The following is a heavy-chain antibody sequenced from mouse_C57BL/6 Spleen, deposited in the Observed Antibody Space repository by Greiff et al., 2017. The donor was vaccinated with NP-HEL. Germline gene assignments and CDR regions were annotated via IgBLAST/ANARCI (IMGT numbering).Heavy chain of an antibody. J-gene: IGHJ2*01. CDR3: ARIYYGSSPFDY. V-gene: IGHV1-80*01. D-gene: IGHD1-1*01. CDR2: IYPGDGDT. Sequence: QVQLQQSGAELVKPGASVKISCKASGYAFSSYWMNWVKQRPGKGLEWIGQIYPGDGDTNYNGKFKGKATLTADKSSSTAYMQLSSLTSEDSAVYFCARIYYGSSPFDYWGQGTTLTVSS. CDR1: GYAFSSYW.